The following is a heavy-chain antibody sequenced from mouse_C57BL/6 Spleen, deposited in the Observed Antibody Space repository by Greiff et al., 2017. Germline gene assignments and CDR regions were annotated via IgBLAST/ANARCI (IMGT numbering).Heavy chain of an antibody. CDR3: ARANSYAMDY. CDR2: ISYDGSN. J-gene: IGHJ4*01. CDR1: GYSITSGYY. V-gene: IGHV3-6*01. D-gene: IGHD4-1*01. Sequence: VQLKESGPGLVKPSQSLSLTCSVTGYSITSGYYWNWLRQFPGNKLEWMGYISYDGSNNYNPSLKNRISITRDTSKNQFFLKLNSVTTEDTATYYCARANSYAMDYWGQGTSVTVSS.